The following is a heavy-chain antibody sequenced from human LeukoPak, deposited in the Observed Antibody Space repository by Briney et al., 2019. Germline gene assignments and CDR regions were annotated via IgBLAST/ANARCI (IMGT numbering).Heavy chain of an antibody. Sequence: PGGSLRLPCAASGFTFSSYAMSWVRQAPGKGLEWVSAISGSGGSTYYADSVKGRFTISRDNSKNTLYLQMNSLRAEDTAVYYCAKGASPGIAAAGAGFLFDYWGQGTLVTVSS. CDR2: ISGSGGST. J-gene: IGHJ4*02. V-gene: IGHV3-23*01. CDR1: GFTFSSYA. CDR3: AKGASPGIAAAGAGFLFDY. D-gene: IGHD6-13*01.